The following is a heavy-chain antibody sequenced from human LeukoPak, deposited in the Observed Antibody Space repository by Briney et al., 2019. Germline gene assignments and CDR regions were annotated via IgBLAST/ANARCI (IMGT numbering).Heavy chain of an antibody. CDR3: ARAVIVVAAATQRNWFDP. D-gene: IGHD2-15*01. CDR1: VGCFSTYS. Sequence: SETLSLTCAVYVGCFSTYSWSSIRHPPGKGLESIGEINHIGITDYHPSLRSRVTISVDTSKNQFSLKLSSVTAADTAIYYCARAVIVVAAATQRNWFDPWGQGTLVTVSS. CDR2: INHIGIT. V-gene: IGHV4-34*01. J-gene: IGHJ5*02.